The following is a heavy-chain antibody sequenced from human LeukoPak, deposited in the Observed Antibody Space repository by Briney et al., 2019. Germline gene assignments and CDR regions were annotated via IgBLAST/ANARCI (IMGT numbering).Heavy chain of an antibody. V-gene: IGHV1-2*02. CDR3: ARDPLPYYGGNSGWFDP. CDR1: GYTFPGNF. Sequence: GASVKVSCKASGYTFPGNFIHWVRQAPGQGLEWMGWINPNSGGTKYAQKFQGRVTMTRDTSISTVYMGLNRLRSDDTAVYYCARDPLPYYGGNSGWFDPWGQGTLVTVSS. CDR2: INPNSGGT. D-gene: IGHD4-23*01. J-gene: IGHJ5*02.